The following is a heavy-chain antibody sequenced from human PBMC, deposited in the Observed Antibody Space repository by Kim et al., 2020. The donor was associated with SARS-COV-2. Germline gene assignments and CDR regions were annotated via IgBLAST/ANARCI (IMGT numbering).Heavy chain of an antibody. Sequence: GGSLRLSCAASGFTFSSYAMSWVRQAPGKGLEWVSAISGSGGSTYYADSVKGRFTISRDNSKNTLYLQMNSLRAEDTAVYYCAKETVTMIVVVINRNYYYGMDVWGQGTTVTVSS. CDR3: AKETVTMIVVVINRNYYYGMDV. CDR1: GFTFSSYA. D-gene: IGHD3-22*01. CDR2: ISGSGGST. J-gene: IGHJ6*02. V-gene: IGHV3-23*01.